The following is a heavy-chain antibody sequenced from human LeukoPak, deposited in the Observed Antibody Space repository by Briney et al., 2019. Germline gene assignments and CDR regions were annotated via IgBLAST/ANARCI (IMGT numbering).Heavy chain of an antibody. J-gene: IGHJ4*02. Sequence: EASVKVSCKASGYTFTSYGITWVRQAPGQGLEWMGWIGTYNGNTEYAQKLQGRVTVTTDTSTATAYMELRSLRSDDTAVYYCARVMRRDAYNRPLDYWGQGTLVTVSS. V-gene: IGHV1-18*01. D-gene: IGHD5-24*01. CDR3: ARVMRRDAYNRPLDY. CDR2: IGTYNGNT. CDR1: GYTFTSYG.